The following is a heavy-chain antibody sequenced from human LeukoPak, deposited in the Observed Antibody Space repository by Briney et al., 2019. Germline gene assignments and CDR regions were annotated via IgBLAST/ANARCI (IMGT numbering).Heavy chain of an antibody. V-gene: IGHV1-2*02. CDR1: GYTFTGYY. J-gene: IGHJ4*02. CDR2: INPNSGGT. CDR3: ARALYSSGWYAFDY. Sequence: GDSVKVSCKASGYTFTGYYMHWVRQAPGQGLEWMGWINPNSGGTNYAQKFQGRVTMTRDTSISTAYMELSRLRSDDTAVYYCARALYSSGWYAFDYWGQGTLVTVSS. D-gene: IGHD6-19*01.